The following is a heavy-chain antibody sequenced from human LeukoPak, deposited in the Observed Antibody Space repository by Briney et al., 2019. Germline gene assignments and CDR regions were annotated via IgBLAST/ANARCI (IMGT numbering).Heavy chain of an antibody. J-gene: IGHJ4*02. CDR1: GFTFTDYY. CDR3: AREGNGLLSKDFDY. CDR2: IGPHSSAT. V-gene: IGHV1-2*02. D-gene: IGHD2/OR15-2a*01. Sequence: GASVKVSCTSSGFTFTDYYIHWVRQAPGQGLEWMGYIGPHSSATSSPQEFQGRVTMTRDTSMSTAYMELTRLTSDDTAVYYCAREGNGLLSKDFDYWGQGTLVTVSS.